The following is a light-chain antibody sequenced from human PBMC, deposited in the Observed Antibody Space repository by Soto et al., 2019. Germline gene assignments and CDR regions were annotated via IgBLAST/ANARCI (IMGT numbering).Light chain of an antibody. V-gene: IGKV3-11*01. CDR3: QQRSNS. CDR1: QSVSSY. CDR2: DAY. J-gene: IGKJ1*01. Sequence: EIVLTQSPATLSLSPGERATLSCRASQSVSSYLAWYQQKPGQAPRLLIYDAYNRATGIPARCSGSGSGTDFTLTISSLYPEDCAGYYCQQRSNSFGQGTKVEI.